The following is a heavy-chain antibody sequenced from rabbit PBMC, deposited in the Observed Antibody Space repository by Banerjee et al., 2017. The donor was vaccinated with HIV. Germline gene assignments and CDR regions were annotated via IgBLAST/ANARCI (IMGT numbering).Heavy chain of an antibody. CDR2: IYVDSSDST. D-gene: IGHD1-1*01. CDR1: GFSFSSSYY. V-gene: IGHV1S40*01. Sequence: QSLEESGGDLVKPGASLTLTCTASGFSFSSSYYMCWVRQAPGKGLEWIACIYVDSSDSTYYASWAKGRFTISKTSATTVTLQMTSLTAADTATYFCARDDATSGLHFILWGPGTLVTVS. CDR3: ARDDATSGLHFIL. J-gene: IGHJ4*01.